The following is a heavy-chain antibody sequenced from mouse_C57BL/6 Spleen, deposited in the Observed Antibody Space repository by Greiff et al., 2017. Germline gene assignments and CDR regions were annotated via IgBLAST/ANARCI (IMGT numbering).Heavy chain of an antibody. CDR3: ARGDYDGDEAWFAY. CDR1: GYTFTSYW. Sequence: QVQLQQPGAELVKPGASVKMSCKASGYTFTSYWITWVKQRPGQGLEWIGDIYPGSGSTNYNEKFKSKATLTVDTSSSTAYMQLSSLTSEDSAVYYCARGDYDGDEAWFAYWGQGTLVTVSA. CDR2: IYPGSGST. J-gene: IGHJ3*01. V-gene: IGHV1-55*01. D-gene: IGHD2-4*01.